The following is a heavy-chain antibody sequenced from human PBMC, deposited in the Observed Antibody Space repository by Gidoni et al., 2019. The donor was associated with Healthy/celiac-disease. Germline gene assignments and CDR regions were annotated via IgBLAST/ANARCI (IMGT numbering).Heavy chain of an antibody. J-gene: IGHJ4*02. V-gene: IGHV3-30*04. CDR3: ARGSYYFDY. Sequence: QVQLVESGGGVVQPGRSLRLSCAASGFTFSSYAMHWVRQAPGKGLEWVAVISYDGSNKYYADPVKGRFTISRDNSKNTLYLQMNSLRAEDTAVYYCARGSYYFDYWGQGTLVTVSS. CDR2: ISYDGSNK. CDR1: GFTFSSYA.